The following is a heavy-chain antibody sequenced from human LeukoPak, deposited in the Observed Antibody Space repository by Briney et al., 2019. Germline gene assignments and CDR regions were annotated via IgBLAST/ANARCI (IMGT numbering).Heavy chain of an antibody. Sequence: GGSLRLSCAASGFTFSSYGMHWVRQAPGKGLEWVAVISYDGSNKYYADSVKGRFTISRDNSKNTLYPQMNSLRAEDTAVYYCAKRDIVVVTRGYYYYYGMDVWGQGTTVTVSS. CDR2: ISYDGSNK. CDR3: AKRDIVVVTRGYYYYYGMDV. D-gene: IGHD2-15*01. V-gene: IGHV3-30*18. CDR1: GFTFSSYG. J-gene: IGHJ6*02.